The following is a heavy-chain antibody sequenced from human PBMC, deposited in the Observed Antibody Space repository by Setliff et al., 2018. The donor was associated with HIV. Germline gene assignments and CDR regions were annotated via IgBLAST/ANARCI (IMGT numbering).Heavy chain of an antibody. Sequence: KSSETLSLTCTVSGGPISTNDYYWGFIRQSPGKGLEWIASVHYGGSIFYNPSLKSRVTISVDTSKNQFSLNLSSVTAADTAMFYCAGQHTFSSGWYSVAGAFDMWGQGTMVTVSS. CDR2: VHYGGSI. D-gene: IGHD6-19*01. V-gene: IGHV4-39*01. CDR3: AGQHTFSSGWYSVAGAFDM. CDR1: GGPISTNDYY. J-gene: IGHJ3*02.